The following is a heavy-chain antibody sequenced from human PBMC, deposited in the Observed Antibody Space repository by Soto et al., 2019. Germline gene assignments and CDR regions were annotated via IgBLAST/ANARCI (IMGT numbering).Heavy chain of an antibody. D-gene: IGHD6-19*01. CDR1: GFSLSNGKVG. Sequence: HVTLKESGPVLVKPTETLTLTCTVSGFSLSNGKVGVSWIRQPPGKALEWLAHIFSNDEKSYRTSLKSRLTISEDTYNSQVVLTMTNVDPVDTATYYCARILFGRSVAGGYFYMDVWGKGTTVTVSS. CDR3: ARILFGRSVAGGYFYMDV. V-gene: IGHV2-26*01. J-gene: IGHJ6*03. CDR2: IFSNDEK.